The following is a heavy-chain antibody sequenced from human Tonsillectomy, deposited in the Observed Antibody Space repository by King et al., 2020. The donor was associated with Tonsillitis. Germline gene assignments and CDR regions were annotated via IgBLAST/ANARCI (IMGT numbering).Heavy chain of an antibody. D-gene: IGHD3-22*01. V-gene: IGHV1-2*02. J-gene: IGHJ4*02. Sequence: VQLVESGAEVKKPGASVKVSCTASGYTFTGYYMHWVRQAPGQGLEWLGFITPHSGGTNYAQTFQGRVTMTRDTSLSTAYMELSRLRSEDTAVYYCARVVLGVTMMSSGIDYWGQGTLVTVSS. CDR2: ITPHSGGT. CDR1: GYTFTGYY. CDR3: ARVVLGVTMMSSGIDY.